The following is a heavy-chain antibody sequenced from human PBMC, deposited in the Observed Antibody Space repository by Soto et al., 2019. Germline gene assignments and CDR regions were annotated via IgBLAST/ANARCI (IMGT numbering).Heavy chain of an antibody. CDR2: IYYSGST. Sequence: TLSLTCTVSGGSISSGDYYWSWIRQPPGKGLEWIGYIYYSGSTYYNPSLKSRVTISVDTSKNQFALKLSSVTAADTAVYYCAREIMRTYGMDVWGQGTTVTVS. J-gene: IGHJ6*02. CDR1: GGSISSGDYY. V-gene: IGHV4-30-4*01. CDR3: AREIMRTYGMDV.